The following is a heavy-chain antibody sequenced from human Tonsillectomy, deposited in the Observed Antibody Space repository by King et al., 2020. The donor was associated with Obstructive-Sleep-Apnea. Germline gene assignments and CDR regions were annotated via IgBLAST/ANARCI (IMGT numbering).Heavy chain of an antibody. V-gene: IGHV7-4-1*02. Sequence: QLVQSGSELKKPGASVKVSCKASGYTFTSYAMTWVRQAPGQGLEWMGWINTNTWNPTYGPGFPGRFVFSLDTSVSTAYLQISSLKAEDTAVYYCAREGTSGTADYWGQGTLVTVSS. CDR3: AREGTSGTADY. D-gene: IGHD6-13*01. J-gene: IGHJ4*02. CDR1: GYTFTSYA. CDR2: INTNTWNP.